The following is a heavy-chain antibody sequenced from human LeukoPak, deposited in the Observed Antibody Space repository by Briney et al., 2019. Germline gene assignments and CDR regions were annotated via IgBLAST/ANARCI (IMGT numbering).Heavy chain of an antibody. CDR1: GGSISSYY. J-gene: IGHJ5*02. CDR2: IYYSGST. D-gene: IGHD3-16*01. Sequence: SETLSLTCTVSGGSISSYYWSWIRQPPGKGLEWIGYIYYSGSTNYNPSLKSRVTISVDTSKNQFSLKLSSVTAADTAVYYCAREWGTTRWFDPWGQGTLVTVSS. V-gene: IGHV4-59*12. CDR3: AREWGTTRWFDP.